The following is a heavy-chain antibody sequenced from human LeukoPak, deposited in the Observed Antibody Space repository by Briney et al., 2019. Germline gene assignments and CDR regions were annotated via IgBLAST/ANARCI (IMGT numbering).Heavy chain of an antibody. CDR2: IIPIFDTG. CDR3: ARDVGITVADSFDP. CDR1: GGTFSSYA. Sequence: ASVKVSCKASGGTFSSYAISWVRQAPGQGLEWMGGIIPIFDTGNYAQKFQGRVTITADESTSTAYMELSSLRSEDTAVYYCARDVGITVADSFDPWGQGTLVTVSS. D-gene: IGHD6-13*01. J-gene: IGHJ5*02. V-gene: IGHV1-69*13.